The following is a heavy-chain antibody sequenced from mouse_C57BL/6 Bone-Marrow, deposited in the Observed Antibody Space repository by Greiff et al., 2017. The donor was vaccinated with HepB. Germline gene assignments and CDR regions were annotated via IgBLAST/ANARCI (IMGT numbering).Heavy chain of an antibody. D-gene: IGHD3-2*02. CDR2: IHPNSGST. CDR3: ARRGRLPYFDY. CDR1: GYTFTSYW. J-gene: IGHJ2*01. V-gene: IGHV1-64*01. Sequence: QVQLQQPGAELVKPGASVKLSCKASGYTFTSYWMHWVKQRPGQGLEWIGMIHPNSGSTNYNEKFKSKATLTVDKSSSTAYMQLSSLTSEDSAVYYCARRGRLPYFDYWGQGTTLTVSS.